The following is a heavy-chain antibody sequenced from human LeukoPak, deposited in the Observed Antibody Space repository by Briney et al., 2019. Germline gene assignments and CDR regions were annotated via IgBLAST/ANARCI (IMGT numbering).Heavy chain of an antibody. Sequence: GGTLRLSCAASGFTSSNYGMTWVRQAPGKGLEWVSAISGSGGSTYYADSVKGRFTISRDNSKNTLYLQMNSLTAEDTAIYYCAKDHEDIVVVPAAAIDFWGQGTLVTVSS. D-gene: IGHD2-2*01. CDR2: ISGSGGST. CDR3: AKDHEDIVVVPAAAIDF. J-gene: IGHJ4*02. V-gene: IGHV3-23*01. CDR1: GFTSSNYG.